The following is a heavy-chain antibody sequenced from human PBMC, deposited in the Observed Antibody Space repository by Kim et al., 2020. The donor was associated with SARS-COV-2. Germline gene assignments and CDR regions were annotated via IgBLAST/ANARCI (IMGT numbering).Heavy chain of an antibody. CDR1: GFTFSSYA. V-gene: IGHV3-30*04. CDR2: ISYDGSNK. J-gene: IGHJ6*02. Sequence: GGSLRLSCAASGFTFSSYAMHWVRQAPGKGLEWVAVISYDGSNKYYVDSVKGRFTISRDNSKNTLYLQMNSLRAEDTAVYYCARDARVEDTIPMGDYYYGMDVWGQGTTVTVSS. D-gene: IGHD3-3*01. CDR3: ARDARVEDTIPMGDYYYGMDV.